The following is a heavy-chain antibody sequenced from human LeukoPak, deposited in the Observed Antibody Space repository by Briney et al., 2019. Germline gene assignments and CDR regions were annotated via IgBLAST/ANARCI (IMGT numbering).Heavy chain of an antibody. Sequence: PGGSQRLSCAASGFTFSSYSMNWVRQAPGKGLEWVSYISSSSSTIYYADSVKGRFTISRDNAKNSLYLQMNSLTDEDTAVYYCARDCPHCDYWGRGTLVTVSS. V-gene: IGHV3-48*02. CDR1: GFTFSSYS. CDR3: ARDCPHCDY. J-gene: IGHJ4*02. CDR2: ISSSSSTI.